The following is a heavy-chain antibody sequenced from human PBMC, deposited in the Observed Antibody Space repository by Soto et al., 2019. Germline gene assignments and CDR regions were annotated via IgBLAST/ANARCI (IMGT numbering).Heavy chain of an antibody. V-gene: IGHV1-18*01. D-gene: IGHD3-22*01. CDR3: ARTYYCDSSGPRMSDAFDI. CDR2: ISAYNGNT. Sequence: ASVKVSCKASGYTFTSYGISWVRQAPGQGLEWMGWISAYNGNTNYAQKLQGRVTMTTDTSTSTAYMELRSLRSDDTAVYYCARTYYCDSSGPRMSDAFDIWGQGTMVTVSS. CDR1: GYTFTSYG. J-gene: IGHJ3*02.